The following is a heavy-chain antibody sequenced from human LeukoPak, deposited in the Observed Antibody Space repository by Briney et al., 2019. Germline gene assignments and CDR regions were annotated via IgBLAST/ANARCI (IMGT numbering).Heavy chain of an antibody. CDR3: ARAFRGVTLPDAFDI. Sequence: ASVKVSCKASGYTFTGYYMHWVRQAPGQGLEWMGWINPNSGGTNYAQKFQGRVTMTRDTSISTAYMELGRLRSDDTAVYYCARAFRGVTLPDAFDIWGQGTMVTVSS. J-gene: IGHJ3*02. V-gene: IGHV1-2*02. CDR1: GYTFTGYY. CDR2: INPNSGGT. D-gene: IGHD3-16*01.